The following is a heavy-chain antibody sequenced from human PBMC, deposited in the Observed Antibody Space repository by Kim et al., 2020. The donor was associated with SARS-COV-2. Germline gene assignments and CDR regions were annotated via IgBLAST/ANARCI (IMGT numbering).Heavy chain of an antibody. V-gene: IGHV4-39*01. J-gene: IGHJ6*01. CDR3: ARLPIDLHAYVYGMDV. Sequence: SETLSLTCTVSGGSISTSSYYWGWIRQPPGKGLEWIGSIYYTGGTYYSPSLQSRVTMSADTSKNQFSLKLTSVTAADTAVFYWARLPIDLHAYVYGMDV. CDR1: GGSISTSSYY. D-gene: IGHD3-16*01. CDR2: IYYTGGT.